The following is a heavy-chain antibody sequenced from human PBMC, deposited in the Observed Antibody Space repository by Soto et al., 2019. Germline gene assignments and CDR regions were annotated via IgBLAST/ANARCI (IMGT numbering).Heavy chain of an antibody. J-gene: IGHJ1*01. CDR1: GFTFSSYG. D-gene: IGHD3-22*01. V-gene: IGHV3-33*01. CDR3: ARTLYDSSGYHHFQH. CDR2: IWYDGSNK. Sequence: GSLRLSCAASGFTFSSYGMHWVRQAPCKGLEWVAVIWYDGSNKYYAGSVKGRFTISRDNSKNTLYLRMNSLRAEDTAVYYCARTLYDSSGYHHFQHWGQGTLVTVSS.